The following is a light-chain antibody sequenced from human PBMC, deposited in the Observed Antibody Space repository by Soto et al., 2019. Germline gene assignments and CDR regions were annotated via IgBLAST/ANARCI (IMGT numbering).Light chain of an antibody. CDR1: SSNLGSNY. CDR3: AAWDDSLNGGV. V-gene: IGLV1-47*02. Sequence: QSVLTQPPSASETPGQRVTLSCSGSSSNLGSNYVYWYQRLPGTAPTLLIYSDNQRPSGVPDRFSGSKSGTSASLAISGLRSEDEADYYCAAWDDSLNGGVFGGGTKVTVL. J-gene: IGLJ3*02. CDR2: SDN.